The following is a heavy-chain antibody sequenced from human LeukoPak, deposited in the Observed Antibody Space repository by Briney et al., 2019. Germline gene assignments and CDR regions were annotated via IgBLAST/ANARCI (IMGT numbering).Heavy chain of an antibody. Sequence: GGSLRLSCAASGFTFNSYWVHWVRQAPGKVLVWVSRINSDGRDTIYADSVKGRFTISRDNAKSTVYLQMNSLKAEDTAVYYCARGGYHHGFDIWGQGTMVTVSS. J-gene: IGHJ3*02. CDR1: GFTFNSYW. V-gene: IGHV3-74*01. CDR3: ARGGYHHGFDI. CDR2: INSDGRDT. D-gene: IGHD2-15*01.